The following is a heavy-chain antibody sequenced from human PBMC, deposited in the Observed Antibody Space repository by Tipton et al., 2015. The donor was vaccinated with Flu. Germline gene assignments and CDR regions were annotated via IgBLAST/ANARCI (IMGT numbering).Heavy chain of an antibody. CDR1: GDSITSSSFY. V-gene: IGHV4-39*07. D-gene: IGHD3-9*01. CDR2: VSHSGST. Sequence: TLSLTCTVSGDSITSSSFYWGWIRQPPGKGLEWIGSVSHSGSTSYNPSLKSRIVMSVDTSKSQFSLTLMSVTAADMAVYYCARDRYDILTGSFSWFDPWGQGTLVTVSS. CDR3: ARDRYDILTGSFSWFDP. J-gene: IGHJ5*02.